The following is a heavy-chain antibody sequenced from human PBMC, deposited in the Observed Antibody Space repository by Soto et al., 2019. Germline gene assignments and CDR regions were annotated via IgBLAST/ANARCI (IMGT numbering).Heavy chain of an antibody. J-gene: IGHJ3*01. CDR2: IYWDDDK. CDR1: GFSLSTSGMA. D-gene: IGHD3-10*01. V-gene: IGHV2-5*02. Sequence: QITLKESGPALVKPTQTLTLTCNFSGFSLSTSGMAVGWIRQPPGKALEWVSLIYWDDDKRYSPSLKSRVVVTKDTSKNQVVLTMTNVDPADTATYYCARSAYHGSGKYAGFDVWGQGTRVTVS. CDR3: ARSAYHGSGKYAGFDV.